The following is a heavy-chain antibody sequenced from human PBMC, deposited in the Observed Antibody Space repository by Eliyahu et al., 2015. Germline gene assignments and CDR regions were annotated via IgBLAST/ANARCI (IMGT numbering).Heavy chain of an antibody. Sequence: QVQLQESGPGLVKPSQTLSLXCTXXGGSXSSGGYYWSWIRQHPGNGLEWIGYIYYSGSTYYNPSLKSRVTISVDTSKNQFSLKLSSVTAADTAVYYCACTVVTSYYFDYWGQGTLVTVSS. CDR1: GGSXSSGGYY. J-gene: IGHJ4*02. CDR3: ACTVVTSYYFDY. V-gene: IGHV4-31*03. D-gene: IGHD4-23*01. CDR2: IYYSGST.